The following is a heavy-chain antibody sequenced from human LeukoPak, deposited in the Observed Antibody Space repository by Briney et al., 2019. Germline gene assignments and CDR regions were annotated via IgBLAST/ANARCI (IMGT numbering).Heavy chain of an antibody. V-gene: IGHV1-69*04. CDR1: GGTFSSYA. J-gene: IGHJ6*02. Sequence: SVKVSCKASGGTFSSYAISWVRQAPGQGLEWMGRIIPTLGIANYAQKFQGRVTITADKSTSTAYMELSSLRSEDTAVYYCARPRKLELGSSYYYGMDVWGQGTTVTVSS. D-gene: IGHD1-7*01. CDR3: ARPRKLELGSSYYYGMDV. CDR2: IIPTLGIA.